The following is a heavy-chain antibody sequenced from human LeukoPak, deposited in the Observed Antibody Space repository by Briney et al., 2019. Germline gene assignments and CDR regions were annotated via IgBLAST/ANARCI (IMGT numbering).Heavy chain of an antibody. V-gene: IGHV3-7*01. CDR1: GFTFSSYW. CDR3: AREYGSGRNHFDY. CDR2: IKQDGSEK. Sequence: GGSLRLSCAASGFTFSSYWMSWVRQAPGKGLEWVANIKQDGSEKYYVDSVKGRFTISRDNAKNSLYLQMNSLRAEDTAVHYCAREYGSGRNHFDYWGQGTLVTVSS. D-gene: IGHD3-10*01. J-gene: IGHJ4*02.